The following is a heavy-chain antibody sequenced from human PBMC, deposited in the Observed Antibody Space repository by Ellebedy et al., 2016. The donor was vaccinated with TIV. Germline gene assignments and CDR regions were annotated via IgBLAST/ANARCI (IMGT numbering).Heavy chain of an antibody. D-gene: IGHD4-11*01. CDR1: GFSLSHYG. J-gene: IGHJ4*02. V-gene: IGHV3-33*08. Sequence: GESLKISCAASGFSLSHYGLHRVPQAPGTGLEWVAVMWANGYDKNYADSVKGRFTVSRDTSKNTVYLQMDSLRTEDTALYYCARDGDTSSNYSIFDYWGQGTLVTVSS. CDR3: ARDGDTSSNYSIFDY. CDR2: MWANGYDK.